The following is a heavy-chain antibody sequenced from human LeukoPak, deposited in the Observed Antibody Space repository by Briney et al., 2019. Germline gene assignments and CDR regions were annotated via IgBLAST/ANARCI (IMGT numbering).Heavy chain of an antibody. J-gene: IGHJ4*02. CDR3: ARDSLYGVVDY. Sequence: GASVNVSCKTSGYTFTSYYIHWVRQAPGQGFEWMGIINPSGGSTSYAQKFQGRVTMTRDTSTSTVYMYLSSLRSEDTAVYYCARDSLYGVVDYWGQGTLVTVSS. CDR1: GYTFTSYY. D-gene: IGHD4-17*01. CDR2: INPSGGST. V-gene: IGHV1-46*01.